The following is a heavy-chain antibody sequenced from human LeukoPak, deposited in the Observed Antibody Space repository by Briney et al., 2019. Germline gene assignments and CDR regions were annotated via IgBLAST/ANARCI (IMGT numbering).Heavy chain of an antibody. CDR3: AQSSGWDSLKY. Sequence: ASVKVSCKASGYTFTSYGISWVRQAPGQGLEWMGWINPNSGGTNHAQKFQGRVSMTRDTSISTAYMELSRLRSDDTAVYYCAQSSGWDSLKYWGQGTLVTVSS. V-gene: IGHV1-2*02. CDR2: INPNSGGT. J-gene: IGHJ4*02. D-gene: IGHD6-19*01. CDR1: GYTFTSYG.